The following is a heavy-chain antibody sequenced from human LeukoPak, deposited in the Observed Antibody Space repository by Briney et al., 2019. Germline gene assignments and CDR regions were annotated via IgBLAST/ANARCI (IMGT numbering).Heavy chain of an antibody. V-gene: IGHV1-46*01. CDR2: INPSGGST. J-gene: IGHJ3*02. CDR3: ARPTVRSGSYYDAFDI. D-gene: IGHD1-26*01. CDR1: GYTFTSYY. Sequence: GASVKVSCKASGYTFTSYYMHWVRQAPGQGLEWMGIINPSGGSTSYAQKFQGRVTMTRDTSTSTVYMELSSLRSEDTAVYYCARPTVRSGSYYDAFDIWGQGTMVTVSS.